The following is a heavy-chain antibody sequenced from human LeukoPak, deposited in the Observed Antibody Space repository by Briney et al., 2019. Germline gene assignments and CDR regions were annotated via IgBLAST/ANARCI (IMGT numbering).Heavy chain of an antibody. D-gene: IGHD5-12*01. V-gene: IGHV3-53*01. CDR1: GFTFRTYS. J-gene: IGHJ5*01. CDR2: IYSGGST. CDR3: ARDVGYSGYDS. Sequence: GGSLRLSCAASGFTFRTYSMNWVRQAPGKGLEWVSVIYSGGSTYYADSVKGRFTISRDNSKNTLYLQMNSLRAEDTAVYYCARDVGYSGYDSWGQGTLVTVSS.